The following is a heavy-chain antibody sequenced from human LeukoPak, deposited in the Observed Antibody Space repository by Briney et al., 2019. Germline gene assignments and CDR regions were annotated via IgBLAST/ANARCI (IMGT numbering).Heavy chain of an antibody. V-gene: IGHV4-59*01. CDR2: IYYSGST. Sequence: PSETLSLTCTVSGCSISSYYLSWIRQPPGKGLEWIGYIYYSGSTNYNPSLKSRVTISVDTSKNQFSLKLSSVTAADTAVYARTTEAHSWRTRYYDYYMDVWGKGTTVTVSS. D-gene: IGHD1-1*01. J-gene: IGHJ6*03. CDR1: GCSISSYY. CDR3: TTEAHSWRTRYYDYYMDV.